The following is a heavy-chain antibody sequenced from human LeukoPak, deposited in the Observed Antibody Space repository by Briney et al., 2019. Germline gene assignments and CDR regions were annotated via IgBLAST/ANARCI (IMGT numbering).Heavy chain of an antibody. Sequence: GGSLRLSCAASGFTFSSYAMSWVRQAPGKGLEWVSAISGSGGSTYYADSVKGRFTISRDNSKNTLYLQMNSLRAEDTAAYYCAESGYYSPFDYWGQGTLVTVSS. D-gene: IGHD3-9*01. CDR3: AESGYYSPFDY. CDR1: GFTFSSYA. J-gene: IGHJ4*02. CDR2: ISGSGGST. V-gene: IGHV3-23*01.